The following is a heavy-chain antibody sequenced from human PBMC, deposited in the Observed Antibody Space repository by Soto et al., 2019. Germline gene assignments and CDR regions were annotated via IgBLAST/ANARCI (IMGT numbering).Heavy chain of an antibody. D-gene: IGHD2-8*01. J-gene: IGHJ4*02. V-gene: IGHV2-5*01. CDR3: AHSRAPTGDIVLMVYAIQGVPLSAFDY. CDR1: GLSLSTSGVG. Sequence: VCGPTLVNTTQTLTLTCTFSGLSLSTSGVGVGWIRQPPGKALEWLALIYWNDDKRYSPSLKSRLTITKDTSKNQVVLTMTNMDPVDTATYYCAHSRAPTGDIVLMVYAIQGVPLSAFDYWGQGTLVTVSS. CDR2: IYWNDDK.